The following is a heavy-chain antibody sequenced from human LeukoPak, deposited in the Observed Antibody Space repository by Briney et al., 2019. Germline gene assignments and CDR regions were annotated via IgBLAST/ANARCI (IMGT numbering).Heavy chain of an antibody. D-gene: IGHD3-22*01. CDR2: ISAYNGNT. CDR1: GYTFTSYG. J-gene: IGHJ4*02. Sequence: ASVKVSCKASGYTFTSYGISWVRQAPGQGLEWMGWISAYNGNTNYAQKLQGRVTMTTDTSTSTAYMELRSLRSDDTAVYYCARDQGYYDTSGKGYWGQGTLVTVSS. CDR3: ARDQGYYDTSGKGY. V-gene: IGHV1-18*01.